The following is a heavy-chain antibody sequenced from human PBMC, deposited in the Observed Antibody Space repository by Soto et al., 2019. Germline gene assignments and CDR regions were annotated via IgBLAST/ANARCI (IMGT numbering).Heavy chain of an antibody. D-gene: IGHD3-10*01. V-gene: IGHV3-48*02. CDR3: ARSGEGHFDY. Sequence: EVQLVESGGGLVQPGGSLRLSCAASGFTVSIYSINWVSQAPGKGLEWFSYITSDTPTIKYSDSVKGRVTISRDNAKNSLYLQMNSLRDDDPAVYFCARSGEGHFDYWGQGTVVTVSS. CDR2: ITSDTPTI. J-gene: IGHJ4*02. CDR1: GFTVSIYS.